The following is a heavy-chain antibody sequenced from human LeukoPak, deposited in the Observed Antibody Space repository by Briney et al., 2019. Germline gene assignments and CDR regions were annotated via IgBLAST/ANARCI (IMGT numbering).Heavy chain of an antibody. CDR1: GFTFSSYS. D-gene: IGHD3-3*01. CDR2: ISSGSSYI. J-gene: IGHJ6*03. Sequence: PGGSLRLSCAASGFTFSSYSMNWVRQAPGKGLEWVSSISSGSSYIYYADSVKGRFTISRDNAKNSLYLQMNSLRAEDTAVYYCARVYDFWSGYWNYYYYYYMDVWGKGTTVTVSS. V-gene: IGHV3-21*01. CDR3: ARVYDFWSGYWNYYYYYYMDV.